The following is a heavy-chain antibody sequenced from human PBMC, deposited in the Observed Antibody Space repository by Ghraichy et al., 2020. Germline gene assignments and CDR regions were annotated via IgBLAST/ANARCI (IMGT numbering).Heavy chain of an antibody. J-gene: IGHJ4*02. D-gene: IGHD4-17*01. CDR3: AKGNLGYGDLDY. CDR2: ISRNGDKT. V-gene: IGHV3-23*01. CDR1: EFTFGRYT. Sequence: GGSLRLSCEGSEFTFGRYTMSWVRQAPGKGLEWVSGISRNGDKTYYADSVKGRFTIARAKSKNTLFLQMTSLRADDTAVYYCAKGNLGYGDLDYWGQGTLVAVSS.